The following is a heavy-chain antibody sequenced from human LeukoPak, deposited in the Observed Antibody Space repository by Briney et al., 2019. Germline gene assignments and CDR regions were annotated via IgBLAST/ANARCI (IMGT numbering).Heavy chain of an antibody. D-gene: IGHD3-3*01. CDR2: IGYDGSNK. CDR1: GFTFSSYG. V-gene: IGHV3-30*02. Sequence: GGSLRLSWAASGFTFSSYGMHWFRQAPGKGLEGWAFIGYDGSNKYYADSVKGRFTISRDNSKNTLYLQMNSLRAEDTAVYYCAKDINDFWSGYYSGVDYWGQGTLVTVSS. J-gene: IGHJ4*02. CDR3: AKDINDFWSGYYSGVDY.